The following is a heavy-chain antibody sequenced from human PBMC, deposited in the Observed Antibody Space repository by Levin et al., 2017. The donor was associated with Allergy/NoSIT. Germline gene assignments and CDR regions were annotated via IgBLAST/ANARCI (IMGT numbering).Heavy chain of an antibody. D-gene: IGHD2-2*01. CDR3: AWGGCSSTSCLDN. V-gene: IGHV3-74*01. Sequence: GGSLRLSCAASGFSFSNYYMHWVRQAAGKGLVWVARVTSDGSVTDYADSVKGRFTISRDNARNTLYLQMNSLRAEDTAVYYCAWGGCSSTSCLDNWGQGILVTVSS. J-gene: IGHJ4*02. CDR1: GFSFSNYY. CDR2: VTSDGSVT.